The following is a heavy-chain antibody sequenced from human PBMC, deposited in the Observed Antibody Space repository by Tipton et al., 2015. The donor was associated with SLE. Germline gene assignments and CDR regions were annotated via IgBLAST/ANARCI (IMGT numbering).Heavy chain of an antibody. CDR1: GFTFSSYE. J-gene: IGHJ4*02. CDR2: ISSSGSTI. V-gene: IGHV3-48*03. CDR3: ARDGGIAAAGYYFDY. D-gene: IGHD6-13*01. Sequence: SLRLSCAASGFTFSSYEMNWVRQAPGKGLEWVSYISSSGSTIYYADSVKGRFTISRDNAKNSLYLQMNSLRAEDTAVYYCARDGGIAAAGYYFDYWGQGTLVTVSS.